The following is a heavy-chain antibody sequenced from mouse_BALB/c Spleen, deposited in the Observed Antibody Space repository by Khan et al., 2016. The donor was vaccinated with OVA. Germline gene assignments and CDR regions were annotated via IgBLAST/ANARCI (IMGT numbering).Heavy chain of an antibody. Sequence: EVQLQESGPGLVKPSQSLSLTCTVTGYSITSGYAWNWIRQFPGNKLEWMGYISYSGVPRSTPSLKSRISITRDTSKNQFFLQLNSVTTEDTATYFCARGNYYGYYFDYWGQGTTLTVSS. CDR3: ARGNYYGYYFDY. J-gene: IGHJ2*01. CDR2: ISYSGVP. D-gene: IGHD1-1*01. V-gene: IGHV3-2*02. CDR1: GYSITSGYA.